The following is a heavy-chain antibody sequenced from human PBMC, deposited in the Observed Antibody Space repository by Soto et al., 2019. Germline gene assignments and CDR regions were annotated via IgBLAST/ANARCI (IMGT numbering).Heavy chain of an antibody. CDR1: GFTFSSYA. J-gene: IGHJ6*02. D-gene: IGHD6-19*01. CDR3: VNDGSSGWPYYYGMDV. V-gene: IGHV3-23*01. CDR2: ISGSGGST. Sequence: PGGSLRLSCAASGFTFSSYAMSWVRQAPGKGLEWVSAISGSGGSTYYADSVKGRFTISRDNSKNTLYLQMNSLRAEDTAVYYCVNDGSSGWPYYYGMDVWGQGTTVTVSS.